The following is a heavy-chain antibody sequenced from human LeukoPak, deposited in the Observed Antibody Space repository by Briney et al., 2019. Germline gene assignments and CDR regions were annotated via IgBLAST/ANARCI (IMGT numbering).Heavy chain of an antibody. CDR2: ISAYNGNT. V-gene: IGHV1-18*01. D-gene: IGHD1-26*01. CDR3: ARDLSGSYYPFYYYYGMDV. CDR1: GYTFTSYG. Sequence: ASVKVSCKASGYTFTSYGISWVRQAPGQGLEWMGWISAYNGNTNYAQKLQGRVTMTTDTSTSTAYMELRSLRSDDTAVYYCARDLSGSYYPFYYYYGMDVWGQGTTVTVSS. J-gene: IGHJ6*02.